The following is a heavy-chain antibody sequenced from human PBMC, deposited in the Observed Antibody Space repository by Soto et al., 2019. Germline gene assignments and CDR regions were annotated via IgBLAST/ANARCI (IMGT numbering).Heavy chain of an antibody. CDR3: ARDPYYYDSSGPPPNYYYGMDV. Sequence: ASVKVSCKASGGTFSSYAISWVRQAPGQGLEWKGGIIPIFGTANYAQKFQGRVTITADESTSTAYMELSSLRSEDTAVYYCARDPYYYDSSGPPPNYYYGMDVWGQGTTVTVSS. V-gene: IGHV1-69*13. CDR1: GGTFSSYA. D-gene: IGHD3-22*01. J-gene: IGHJ6*02. CDR2: IIPIFGTA.